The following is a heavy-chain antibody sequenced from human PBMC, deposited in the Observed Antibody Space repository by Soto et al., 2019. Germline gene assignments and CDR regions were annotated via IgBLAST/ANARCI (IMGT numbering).Heavy chain of an antibody. V-gene: IGHV3-30*18. D-gene: IGHD1-26*01. CDR3: AKSPSYPVHFDY. CDR2: ISYDGSNK. CDR1: GFTFSSYG. J-gene: IGHJ4*02. Sequence: QVQLVESGGGVVQPGRSLRLSCAASGFTFSSYGMHWVRQAPGKGLEWVAVISYDGSNKYYAYSVKGRFTISRDNSKNTVYLQMNSPRAEDTAVYYCAKSPSYPVHFDYWGQGSLVTVSS.